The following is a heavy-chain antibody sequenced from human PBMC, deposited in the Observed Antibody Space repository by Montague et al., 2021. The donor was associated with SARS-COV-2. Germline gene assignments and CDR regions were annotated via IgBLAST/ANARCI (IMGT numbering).Heavy chain of an antibody. CDR1: GGSFSTYS. V-gene: IGHV4-34*01. J-gene: IGHJ6*03. Sequence: SETLSLTCAVHGGSFSTYSWNWIRQPPGKGLEWIGEIHHGGSTNSNPSLKSRVTISVDTSKNQFSLKLTSVAAAATAVYYCARLGDGVVPSPILGVGPYYSYYYMDVWGKGTTVTVSS. CDR3: ARLGDGVVPSPILGVGPYYSYYYMDV. D-gene: IGHD3-10*01. CDR2: IHHGGST.